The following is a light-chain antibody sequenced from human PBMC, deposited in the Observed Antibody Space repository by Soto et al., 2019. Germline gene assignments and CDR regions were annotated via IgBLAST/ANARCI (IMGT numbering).Light chain of an antibody. CDR3: QRYNNWPLT. CDR1: QSAGNF. V-gene: IGKV3-15*01. J-gene: IGKJ4*01. CDR2: DTS. Sequence: EIVMTQSPATLSVSPGETASLSCRASQSAGNFLAWYQQKPGQTPRLLIYDTSTRATGVPARFSGSRSGTEFTLTINSLQSEDFAVYYCQRYNNWPLTFGGGTKVDIK.